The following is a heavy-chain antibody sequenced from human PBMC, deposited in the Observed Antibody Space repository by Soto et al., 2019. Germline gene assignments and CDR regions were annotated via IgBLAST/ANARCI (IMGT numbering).Heavy chain of an antibody. Sequence: VQSGAEVKKPGASVKVSCKTSGYTFTEFDINWVRQAPGQGLEWMRWMNTNTGNTGYAQKFHGRVTMTRATSISTAYMELRRLSSEDTAVYYCARAVRFFGGHAGYWGQGTLVTVSS. V-gene: IGHV1-8*01. CDR3: ARAVRFFGGHAGY. J-gene: IGHJ4*02. CDR2: MNTNTGNT. D-gene: IGHD3-3*01. CDR1: GYTFTEFD.